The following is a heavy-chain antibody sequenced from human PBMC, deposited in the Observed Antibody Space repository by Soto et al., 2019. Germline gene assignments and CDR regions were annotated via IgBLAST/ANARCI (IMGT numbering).Heavy chain of an antibody. J-gene: IGHJ6*02. CDR1: GFTFSSYA. CDR3: ARDSDIVVVPAAKTYYYYGMDV. CDR2: ISYDGSNK. Sequence: QVQLVESGGGVVQPGRSLRLSCAASGFTFSSYAMHWVRQAPGKGLEWVAVISYDGSNKYYADSVKGRFTISRDTSKNTLYLHMNSLRAEDTAVYYCARDSDIVVVPAAKTYYYYGMDVWGQGTTVTVSS. V-gene: IGHV3-30-3*01. D-gene: IGHD2-2*01.